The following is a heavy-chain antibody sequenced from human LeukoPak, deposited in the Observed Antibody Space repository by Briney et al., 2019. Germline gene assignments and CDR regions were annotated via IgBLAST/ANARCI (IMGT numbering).Heavy chain of an antibody. CDR1: GFTFSNAW. V-gene: IGHV3-15*01. CDR3: TREYTMMVVVSMHY. J-gene: IGHJ4*02. D-gene: IGHD3-22*01. CDR2: NHSKTDGGTT. Sequence: PGRSLRLSCAASGFTFSNAWMSWVRQAPGKGLEWVGRNHSKTDGGTTDYAAPVKDRFTVSRDDSKNMLYLQMNSLKTEDSAVYYCTREYTMMVVVSMHYWGQGTLVAVSS.